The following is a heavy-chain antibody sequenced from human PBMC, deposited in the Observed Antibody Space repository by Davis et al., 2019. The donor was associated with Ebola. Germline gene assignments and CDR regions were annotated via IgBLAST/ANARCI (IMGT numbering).Heavy chain of an antibody. CDR2: IYSGGRT. V-gene: IGHV3-53*04. Sequence: GESLKISCAASGFPSLRNSMSWVRQAPGKGLEWVSVIYSGGRTYYADSVKGRFTISRHNSKNTLYLQMNSLRAEDTAVYYCARDRTIFGGKRGYYYYGMYVSAHVTPVTVSS. D-gene: IGHD3-3*01. CDR3: ARDRTIFGGKRGYYYYGMYV. J-gene: IGHJ6*02. CDR1: GFPSLRNS.